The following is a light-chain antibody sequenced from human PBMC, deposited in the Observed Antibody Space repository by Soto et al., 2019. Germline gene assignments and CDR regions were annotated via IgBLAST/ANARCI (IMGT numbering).Light chain of an antibody. J-gene: IGKJ1*01. CDR1: QSVSSNY. CDR3: QQYGSSPPT. Sequence: EIVLTQSPGTLSLSPGERATLSCRASQSVSSNYLAWYQRKPGQAPRLLIYGASNRATGIPNSFSGSGSGTDFTLTIKRLEPEDFVGYYCQQYGSSPPTCGQGTNVEL. CDR2: GAS. V-gene: IGKV3-20*01.